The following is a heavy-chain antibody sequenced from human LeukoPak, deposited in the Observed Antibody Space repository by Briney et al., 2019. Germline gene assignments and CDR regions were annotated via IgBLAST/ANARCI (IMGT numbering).Heavy chain of an antibody. CDR2: IRYDGSNK. J-gene: IGHJ4*02. Sequence: PGGSLRLSCAASGFTFSSYAMSWVRQAPGKGLEWVAFIRYDGSNKYYADSVKGRFTISRDNSKNTLYLQMNSLRAEDTAVYYCAKGTFGELLYFDYWGQGTLVTVSS. CDR3: AKGTFGELLYFDY. CDR1: GFTFSSYA. V-gene: IGHV3-30*02. D-gene: IGHD3-10*01.